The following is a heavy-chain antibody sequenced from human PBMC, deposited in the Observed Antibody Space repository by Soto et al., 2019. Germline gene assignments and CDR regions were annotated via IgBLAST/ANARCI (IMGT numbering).Heavy chain of an antibody. CDR2: IYYSGST. Sequence: QLQLQESGPGLVKPSETLSLTCTVSGGSISSSSYYWGWIRQPPGKGLEWIGSIYYSGSTYYNPSHKSRVTISVDTSKNQFSLKLSSVTAADTAVYYCARLLGYCSGGSCSTDAFDIWGQGTMVTVSS. J-gene: IGHJ3*02. CDR1: GGSISSSSYY. D-gene: IGHD2-15*01. CDR3: ARLLGYCSGGSCSTDAFDI. V-gene: IGHV4-39*01.